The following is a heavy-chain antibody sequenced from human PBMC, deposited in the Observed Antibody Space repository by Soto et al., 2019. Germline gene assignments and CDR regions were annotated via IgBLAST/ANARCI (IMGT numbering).Heavy chain of an antibody. CDR2: IWYDGSNK. V-gene: IGHV3-33*01. Sequence: QVPLVESGGGVVQPGRSLRVSCAASGFTFSSYGMHWVRQAPGKGLEWVAVIWYDGSNKYYADSVKGRFTISRDNSKNTLYLQMNSLRAEDTAVYYCARSNYYGSGMDAFDIWGQGTMVTVSS. J-gene: IGHJ3*02. CDR3: ARSNYYGSGMDAFDI. D-gene: IGHD3-10*01. CDR1: GFTFSSYG.